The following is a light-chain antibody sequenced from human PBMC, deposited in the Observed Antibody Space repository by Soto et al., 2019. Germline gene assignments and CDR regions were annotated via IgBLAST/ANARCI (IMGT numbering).Light chain of an antibody. CDR1: QSLLHSNGNIY. V-gene: IGKV2-28*01. CDR3: MQALQTPII. CDR2: FGS. Sequence: DIVMTQSPLSLPVTPGEPASISCRSSQSLLHSNGNIYLDWYLQRPGQSPQLLIYFGSNRASGVPDRFSGRGSGTDFTLKISRVEAEDVGVYYGMQALQTPIIFGQGTRLEIK. J-gene: IGKJ5*01.